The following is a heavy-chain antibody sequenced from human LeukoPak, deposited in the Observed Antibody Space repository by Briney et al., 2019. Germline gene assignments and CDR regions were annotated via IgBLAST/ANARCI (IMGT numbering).Heavy chain of an antibody. J-gene: IGHJ4*02. V-gene: IGHV4-38-2*01. CDR3: ARSYRDGYNFLDY. Sequence: SETLSLTCAVSGYSISSGYHWGWIRQPPGKGLEWIGSIYHSGSTYYNPSLKSRVTISVDTSKNQFSLKLSSVTAADTAVYYCARSYRDGYNFLDYWGQGTLVTVSS. CDR2: IYHSGST. D-gene: IGHD5-24*01. CDR1: GYSISSGYH.